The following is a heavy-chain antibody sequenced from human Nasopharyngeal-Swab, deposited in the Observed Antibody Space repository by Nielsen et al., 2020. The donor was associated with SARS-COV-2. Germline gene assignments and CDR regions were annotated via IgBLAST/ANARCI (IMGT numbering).Heavy chain of an antibody. Sequence: GGSLTLSCAASGFTFSSYGMYWVRQAPGRGLEWVAVISYDGSNKYYADSVKGRFTISRDNSKNTLYLQMNSLRADDTAVYYCAKDPSIVVVTAEYFQHWGQGTLVTVSS. J-gene: IGHJ1*01. CDR2: ISYDGSNK. CDR1: GFTFSSYG. CDR3: AKDPSIVVVTAEYFQH. V-gene: IGHV3-30*18. D-gene: IGHD2-21*02.